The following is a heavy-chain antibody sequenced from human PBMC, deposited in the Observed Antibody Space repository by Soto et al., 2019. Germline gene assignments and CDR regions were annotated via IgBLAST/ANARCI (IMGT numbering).Heavy chain of an antibody. CDR1: GGSISSGGYY. CDR3: ASGSLPGYSISWYLPGGSYFDY. J-gene: IGHJ4*02. D-gene: IGHD6-13*01. CDR2: IYYSGST. V-gene: IGHV4-31*03. Sequence: QVQLQESGPGLVKPSQTLSLTCTVSGGSISSGGYYWSWIRQHTGKVLELIGYIYYSGSTYYNPSFKIRVTISVDTSKNQFSLQLSSVTAADTAVYYCASGSLPGYSISWYLPGGSYFDYWCLGTLVTVSS.